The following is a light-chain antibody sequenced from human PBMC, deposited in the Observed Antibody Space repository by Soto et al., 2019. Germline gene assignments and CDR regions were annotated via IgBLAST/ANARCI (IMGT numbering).Light chain of an antibody. CDR3: ISYIPSTTGPWV. Sequence: QSALTQPASVSGSPGQSITISCTATNSDVGGYDRVSWYQHHPGKAPKLLIFDVYNRPSWISERFSGSTSGDTASLTVSGLQAEDEADYYCISYIPSTTGPWVFGGGTKLTVL. CDR2: DVY. V-gene: IGLV2-14*01. J-gene: IGLJ3*02. CDR1: NSDVGGYDR.